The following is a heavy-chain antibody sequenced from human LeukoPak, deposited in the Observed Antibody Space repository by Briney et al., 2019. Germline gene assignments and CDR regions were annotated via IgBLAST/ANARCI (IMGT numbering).Heavy chain of an antibody. CDR2: IYPGDSYT. CDR3: ATLILRAAPYYLDY. CDR1: GYSFTSHW. V-gene: IGHV5-51*01. D-gene: IGHD3-16*01. Sequence: GGSLKISCKGSGYSFTSHWIGWVRQMPGKGLEWMGIIYPGDSYTDYSPSFQGHVTFSADKSITTAYLQWSSLKASDTAMYYCATLILRAAPYYLDYWGQGTLVTVSS. J-gene: IGHJ4*02.